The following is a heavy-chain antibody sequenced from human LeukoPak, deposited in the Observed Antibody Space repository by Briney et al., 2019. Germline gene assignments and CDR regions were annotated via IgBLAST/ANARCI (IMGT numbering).Heavy chain of an antibody. V-gene: IGHV3-43*01. J-gene: IGHJ4*02. D-gene: IGHD3-10*01. CDR2: ISWDGGST. Sequence: PGGSLRLSCAASGFTFDDYSMHWVRQAPGKGLEWVSLISWDGGSTYYADSVKGRFTISRDNAKNSLYLQMNSLRAEDTAVYYCARGLAGHYYGSGSSFDYWGQGTLVTVSS. CDR1: GFTFDDYS. CDR3: ARGLAGHYYGSGSSFDY.